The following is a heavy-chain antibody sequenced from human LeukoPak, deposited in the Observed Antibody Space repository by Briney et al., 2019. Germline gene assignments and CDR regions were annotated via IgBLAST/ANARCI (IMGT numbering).Heavy chain of an antibody. D-gene: IGHD2-15*01. V-gene: IGHV1-3*01. CDR3: ATSRNSARGIDY. CDR1: GYTFITYV. Sequence: GASVKVSCKASGYTFITYVMHWVRQAPGQRLEWIGWLNAGNGLTKYSQKFQGTVTITRDTSASTAYMELSSLRSEDTAVYYCATSRNSARGIDYWGQGTLVTVSS. CDR2: LNAGNGLT. J-gene: IGHJ4*02.